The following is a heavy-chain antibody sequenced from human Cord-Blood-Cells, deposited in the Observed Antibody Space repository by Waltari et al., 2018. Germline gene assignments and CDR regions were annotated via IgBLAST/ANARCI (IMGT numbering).Heavy chain of an antibody. CDR3: ARVVYYGSGSFRSYYYYMDV. D-gene: IGHD3-10*01. CDR2: IYTSGST. Sequence: QVQLQESGPGLVKPSETLSLTCTASGGSISSSYWSWIRQPPGTGLEWIGRIYTSGSTNYNPSLKSRVTMSVDTSKNQFSLKLSSVTAADTAVYYCARVVYYGSGSFRSYYYYMDVWGKGTTVTVSS. V-gene: IGHV4-4*07. CDR1: GGSISSSY. J-gene: IGHJ6*03.